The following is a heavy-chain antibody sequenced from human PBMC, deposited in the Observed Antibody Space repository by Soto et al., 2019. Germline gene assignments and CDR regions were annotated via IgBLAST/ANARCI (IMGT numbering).Heavy chain of an antibody. Sequence: PGGSLRLSCAASGFTFSDYVMHWVRQAPGKGLEWVASIWFDGATKYYADSVKGRFTISRDNSKNTVYLQMNSLRAEDSALYHCGRGGFSTNWRFDYWGQGTLVTVSS. CDR1: GFTFSDYV. D-gene: IGHD6-13*01. CDR2: IWFDGATK. J-gene: IGHJ4*02. V-gene: IGHV3-33*01. CDR3: GRGGFSTNWRFDY.